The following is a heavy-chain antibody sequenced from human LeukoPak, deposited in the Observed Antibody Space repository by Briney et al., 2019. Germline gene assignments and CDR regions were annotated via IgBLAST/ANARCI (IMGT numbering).Heavy chain of an antibody. J-gene: IGHJ4*02. CDR3: ARASYGDYWGKYYFEY. D-gene: IGHD4-17*01. V-gene: IGHV3-30*04. CDR2: ISYDGVDK. CDR1: GFTFRTYA. Sequence: HPGGSLRLSCAASGFTFRTYAIHWVRQAPGKGLEWVAAISYDGVDKDYADSVKGRFTISRDNSKNTMYLQMNSLRPEDTAVYYCARASYGDYWGKYYFEYWGQGALVTVSS.